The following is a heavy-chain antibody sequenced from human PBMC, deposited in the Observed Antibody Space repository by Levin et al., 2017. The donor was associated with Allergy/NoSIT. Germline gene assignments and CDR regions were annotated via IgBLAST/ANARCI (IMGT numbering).Heavy chain of an antibody. V-gene: IGHV1-24*01. CDR2: FDPEDGET. Sequence: GGSLRLSCKVSGYTLTELSMHWVRQAPGKGLEWMGGFDPEDGETIYAQKFQGRVTMTEDTSTDTAYMELSSLRSEDTAVYYCATPRGAAAGWLDYWGQGTLVTVSS. D-gene: IGHD6-13*01. CDR3: ATPRGAAAGWLDY. CDR1: GYTLTELS. J-gene: IGHJ4*02.